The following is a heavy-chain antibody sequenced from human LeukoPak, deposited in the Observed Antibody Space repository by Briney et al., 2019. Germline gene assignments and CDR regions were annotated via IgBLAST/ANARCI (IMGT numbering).Heavy chain of an antibody. CDR3: ARPSGVQLEQPFDP. J-gene: IGHJ5*02. CDR2: INHSGST. CDR1: GYSISSGYY. Sequence: SETLSLTCTVSGYSISSGYYWSWIRQPPGKGLEWIGEINHSGSTYYNPSLKSRVTISVDTSKNQFSLKLSSVTAADTAVYYCARPSGVQLEQPFDPWGQGTLVTVSS. V-gene: IGHV4-38-2*02. D-gene: IGHD1/OR15-1a*01.